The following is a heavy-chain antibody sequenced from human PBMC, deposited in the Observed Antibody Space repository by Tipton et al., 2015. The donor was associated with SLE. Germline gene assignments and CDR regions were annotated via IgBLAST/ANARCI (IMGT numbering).Heavy chain of an antibody. Sequence: SLRLSCAASGFPFTNVWMHWVRQAPGKGLVWVSEISAQGSSTTYADSVEGRFSIYRDNAKKTLFLEMSSLRVEDTAVYYCASLSAPSDYWGQGTLVTVSS. CDR3: ASLSAPSDY. V-gene: IGHV3-74*03. J-gene: IGHJ4*02. CDR2: ISAQGSST. CDR1: GFPFTNVW.